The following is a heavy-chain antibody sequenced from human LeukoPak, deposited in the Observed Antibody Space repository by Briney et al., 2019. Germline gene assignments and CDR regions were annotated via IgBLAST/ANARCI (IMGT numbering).Heavy chain of an antibody. V-gene: IGHV3-15*01. Sequence: TGGSLRLSCAASGFTFTNAWMSWVRQAPGKGLEWVGRIKSKADGGRIDYAAPVKGRFTISRDDSKNTLYLQMNSLKIEDTAGYYCTTDRFSWGQGSLVTVSS. J-gene: IGHJ5*02. CDR3: TTDRFS. CDR2: IKSKADGGRI. CDR1: GFTFTNAW. D-gene: IGHD2/OR15-2a*01.